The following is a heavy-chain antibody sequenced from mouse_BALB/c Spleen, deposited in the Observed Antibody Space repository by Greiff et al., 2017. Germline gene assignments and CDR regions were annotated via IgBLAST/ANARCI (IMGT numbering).Heavy chain of an antibody. CDR1: GYTFTSYY. Sequence: QVQLQQSGPELVKPGASVKMSCKASGYTFTSYYIHWVKQRPGQGLEWIGWIYPGDGSTKYNEKFKGKTTLTADKSSSTAYMLLSSLTSEDSAIYFCARGGYGYAYYFDYWGQGTTLTVSS. CDR2: IYPGDGST. CDR3: ARGGYGYAYYFDY. V-gene: IGHV1S56*01. D-gene: IGHD1-2*01. J-gene: IGHJ2*01.